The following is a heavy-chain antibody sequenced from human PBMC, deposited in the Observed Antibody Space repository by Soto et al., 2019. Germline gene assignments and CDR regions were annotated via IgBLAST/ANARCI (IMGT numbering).Heavy chain of an antibody. J-gene: IGHJ4*02. D-gene: IGHD1-20*01. Sequence: PSETLSLTCTVSGGSISSYYWSWIRQPPGKGLEWIGYIYYSGSTNYNPSLKSRVTISVDTSKNQFSLKLSSVTAADTAVYYCARDGNWNDVSYFAYWGQGTLVTVSS. V-gene: IGHV4-59*01. CDR3: ARDGNWNDVSYFAY. CDR2: IYYSGST. CDR1: GGSISSYY.